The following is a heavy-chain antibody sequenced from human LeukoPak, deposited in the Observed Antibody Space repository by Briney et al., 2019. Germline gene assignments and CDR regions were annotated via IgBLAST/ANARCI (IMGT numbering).Heavy chain of an antibody. CDR1: GFTFSSYW. J-gene: IGHJ4*02. CDR2: INSDGSST. Sequence: GGSLRLSCAASGFTFSSYWMHWVRQAPGKGLVWVSRINSDGSSTSYADSVKGRFTISRDNAKNTLCLQMNSLRAEDTAVYYCARSYYDSSALDYWGQGTLVTVSS. CDR3: ARSYYDSSALDY. D-gene: IGHD3-22*01. V-gene: IGHV3-74*01.